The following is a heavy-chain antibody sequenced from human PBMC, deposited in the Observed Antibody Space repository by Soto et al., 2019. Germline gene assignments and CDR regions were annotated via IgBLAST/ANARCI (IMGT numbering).Heavy chain of an antibody. CDR2: ISGSGGST. Sequence: EVQLLESGGGLVQPGGSLRLSCAASGFTFSSYAMSWVRQAPGKGLEWVSGISGSGGSTYYADSVKGRLTISRDNSKNTLYLQMNSLRAEDTAVYYCAKDGLVRGSYFDYWGQGTLVTVSS. CDR1: GFTFSSYA. D-gene: IGHD3-10*01. J-gene: IGHJ4*02. V-gene: IGHV3-23*01. CDR3: AKDGLVRGSYFDY.